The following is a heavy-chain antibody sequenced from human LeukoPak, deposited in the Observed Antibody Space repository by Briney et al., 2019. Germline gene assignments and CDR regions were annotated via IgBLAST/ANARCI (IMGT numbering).Heavy chain of an antibody. J-gene: IGHJ4*02. V-gene: IGHV2-70*11. CDR3: ARMNGDYYFDY. D-gene: IGHD4-17*01. CDR2: IDWDDDK. CDR1: GFSLGTSGMC. Sequence: SGPTLVNPTQTLTLTCTFSGFSLGTSGMCVCWIRQPPGKALEWLARIDWDDDKYYSTSLKTRLTISKDTSKNQVVLTTTNMDPVDTATYYCARMNGDYYFDYWGQGTLVTVSS.